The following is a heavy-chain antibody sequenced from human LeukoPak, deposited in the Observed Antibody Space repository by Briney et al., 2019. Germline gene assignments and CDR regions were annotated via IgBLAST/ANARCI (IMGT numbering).Heavy chain of an antibody. D-gene: IGHD2-2*01. Sequence: SETLSLTCTVSGGSISGGSITSYYWSWIRQPPGKGLEWIGYIHYSGYTNYNPSLKSRVTISLDASKNQFSLKLTSVTAADTAVYYCARGTWISSSCYAGDYGMDVWGQGTPVTVSS. V-gene: IGHV4-59*08. J-gene: IGHJ6*02. CDR3: ARGTWISSSCYAGDYGMDV. CDR2: IHYSGYT. CDR1: GGSISGGSITSYY.